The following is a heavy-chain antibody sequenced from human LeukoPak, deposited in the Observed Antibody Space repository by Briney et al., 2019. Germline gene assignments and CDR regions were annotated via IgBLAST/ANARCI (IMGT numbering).Heavy chain of an antibody. V-gene: IGHV4-59*01. CDR2: IYYSGST. D-gene: IGHD3-3*01. J-gene: IGHJ6*03. Sequence: SETLSLTCTVSGGSISSYYWSWIRQPPGKGLEWIGYIYYSGSTNYNPSLKSRVTISVDTSKNQFSLKLSSVTAADTAVYYCARYITIFGVGYYMDVWGKGTTVTVSS. CDR1: GGSISSYY. CDR3: ARYITIFGVGYYMDV.